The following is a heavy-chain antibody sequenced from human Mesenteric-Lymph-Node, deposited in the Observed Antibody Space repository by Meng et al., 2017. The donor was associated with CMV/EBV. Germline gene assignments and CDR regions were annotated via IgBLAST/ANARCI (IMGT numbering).Heavy chain of an antibody. CDR2: INPNSGGT. Sequence: YTFTGYYMNGVRQAPGQGLEWMGRINPNSGGTNYAKKFQGRVTMTRDTSISTAYMELSRLRSDDTAVYYCARESVRQDIVVVPAATNYWGQGTLVTVSS. CDR3: ARESVRQDIVVVPAATNY. V-gene: IGHV1-2*06. J-gene: IGHJ4*02. CDR1: YTFTGYY. D-gene: IGHD2-2*01.